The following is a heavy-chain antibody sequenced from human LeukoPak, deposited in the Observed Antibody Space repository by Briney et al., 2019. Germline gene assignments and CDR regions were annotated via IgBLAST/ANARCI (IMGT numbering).Heavy chain of an antibody. CDR2: IYYSGST. V-gene: IGHV4-59*08. J-gene: IGHJ4*02. Sequence: SETLSLTCTGSGGSISSYYWSWIRQPPGKGLEWIGYIYYSGSTNYNPSLKSRVTISVDTSRNQFSLKLSSVTAADTAVYYCARQASSGWYDYWGQGTLVTVSS. CDR1: GGSISSYY. CDR3: ARQASSGWYDY. D-gene: IGHD6-19*01.